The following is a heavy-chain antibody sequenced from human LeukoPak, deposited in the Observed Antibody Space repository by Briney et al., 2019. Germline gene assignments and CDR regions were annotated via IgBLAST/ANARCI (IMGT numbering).Heavy chain of an antibody. D-gene: IGHD2-21*01. Sequence: SETLSLTCTVSSGSISNYYWSWIRQPAGKGLEWIGRIYTSGTTNYNPSLKSRVTMSVDTSKNQFSLKLSSVTAADTAVYYCARGPYCGGDCYFAYWGQGTLVTVSP. CDR1: SGSISNYY. J-gene: IGHJ4*02. V-gene: IGHV4-4*07. CDR3: ARGPYCGGDCYFAY. CDR2: IYTSGTT.